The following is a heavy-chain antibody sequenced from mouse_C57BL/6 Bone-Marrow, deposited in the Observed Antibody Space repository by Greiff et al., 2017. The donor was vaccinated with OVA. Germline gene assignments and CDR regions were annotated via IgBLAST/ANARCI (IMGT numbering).Heavy chain of an antibody. V-gene: IGHV1-50*01. D-gene: IGHD2-4*01. J-gene: IGHJ2*01. CDR3: AREYYDYDDYFDY. CDR1: GYTFTSYW. Sequence: QVQLQQSGAELVKPGASVKLSCKASGYTFTSYWMQWVKQRPGQGLEWIGEIDPSDSYTNYNQKFKGKAKLTVVTSSSTAYMQLSSLTSEDSAVYYCAREYYDYDDYFDYWGQGTTLTVSS. CDR2: IDPSDSYT.